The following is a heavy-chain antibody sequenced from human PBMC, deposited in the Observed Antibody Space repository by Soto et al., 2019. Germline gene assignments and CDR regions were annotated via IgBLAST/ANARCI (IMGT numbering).Heavy chain of an antibody. D-gene: IGHD2-15*01. V-gene: IGHV3-21*01. CDR2: ISGDGNYI. CDR1: GFTFSSYS. CDR3: AREEIVAPPAYDY. Sequence: SLRLSCAASGFTFSSYSMNWVRQAPGKGLEWVSSISGDGNYIYYSDSVKGRFAVSRDNAKNSLYLQMNSLRAEDTALYYCAREEIVAPPAYDYWGQGTLVTVSS. J-gene: IGHJ4*02.